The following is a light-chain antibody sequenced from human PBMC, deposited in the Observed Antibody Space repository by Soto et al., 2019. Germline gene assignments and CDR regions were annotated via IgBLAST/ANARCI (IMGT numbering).Light chain of an antibody. CDR3: QQYNSYSYT. J-gene: IGKJ2*01. CDR2: KAS. Sequence: DIQMTQSPSTLSASVGDRVTITCRASQSISSWLAWYQQKPGKAPKLRIYKASSLESGVPSRFSGSGSGTEFTLTISSLQPDDFATYYGQQYNSYSYTFGQGTKLEIK. V-gene: IGKV1-5*03. CDR1: QSISSW.